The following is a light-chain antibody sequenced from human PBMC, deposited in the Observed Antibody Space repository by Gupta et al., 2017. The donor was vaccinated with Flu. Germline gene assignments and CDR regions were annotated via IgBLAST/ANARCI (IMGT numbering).Light chain of an antibody. J-gene: IGKJ2*01. CDR3: QQSYSTPHT. CDR2: EAS. Sequence: PSSLSASVVDRVTITCRASHNISSYLNWYQQKPGKAPKLLIYEASSLQSGVPSRFSGSGSGTDFTLTISSPQPEDFATYYCQQSYSTPHTFGQWTRLEIK. CDR1: HNISSY. V-gene: IGKV1-39*01.